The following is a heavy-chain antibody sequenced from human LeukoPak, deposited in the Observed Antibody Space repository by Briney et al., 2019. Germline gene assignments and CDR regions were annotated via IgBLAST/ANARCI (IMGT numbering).Heavy chain of an antibody. D-gene: IGHD3-10*01. V-gene: IGHV4-34*01. CDR1: GGSFSGYY. CDR2: INHSGST. Sequence: PSETLSLTCAVYGGSFSGYYWSWIRQPPGKGLEWIGEINHSGSTNYSPSLKSRVTISVDTSKNQFSLKLSSVTAADTAVYYCARVPYYYGSGSYYGVYYYYYGMDVWGKGTTVTVSS. CDR3: ARVPYYYGSGSYYGVYYYYYGMDV. J-gene: IGHJ6*04.